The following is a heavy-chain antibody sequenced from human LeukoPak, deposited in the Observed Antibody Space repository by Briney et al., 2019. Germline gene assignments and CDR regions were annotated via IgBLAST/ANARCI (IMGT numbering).Heavy chain of an antibody. CDR2: INHSGST. Sequence: SETLSLTCTVSGGSISSYYWSWIRQPPGKGLEWIGEINHSGSTNYNPSLKSRVTISVDTSKNQFSLKLSSVTAADTAVYYCARSPGRRRPHYYGMDVWGQGTTVTVSS. D-gene: IGHD1-1*01. CDR3: ARSPGRRRPHYYGMDV. V-gene: IGHV4-34*01. J-gene: IGHJ6*02. CDR1: GGSISSYY.